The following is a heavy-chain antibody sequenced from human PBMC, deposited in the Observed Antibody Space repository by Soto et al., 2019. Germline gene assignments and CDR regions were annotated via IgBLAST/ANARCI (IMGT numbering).Heavy chain of an antibody. D-gene: IGHD1-7*01. CDR3: AREMYNWNYGRGYYYYYGMDV. CDR2: IIPIFGTA. J-gene: IGHJ6*02. V-gene: IGHV1-69*13. CDR1: AGTFSSYA. Sequence: XSVKVSCEASAGTFSSYAISWVRQAPGQGLEWMGGIIPIFGTANYAQKFQGRVTITADESTSTAYMELSSLRSEDTAVYYCAREMYNWNYGRGYYYYYGMDVWGQGTTVTASS.